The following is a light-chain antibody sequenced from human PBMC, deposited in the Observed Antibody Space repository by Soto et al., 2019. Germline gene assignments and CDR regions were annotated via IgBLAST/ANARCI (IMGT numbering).Light chain of an antibody. Sequence: QSALTQPPSVSGAPGQRVTISCTGSSSNIGAGYDVHWYQQLPRTAPKLLIYGNTNRPSGVPDRFSGSKSGTSASLAITGLQAEDEADYYCQSYDSSLSAVVFGGGTKLTVL. CDR3: QSYDSSLSAVV. CDR1: SSNIGAGYD. CDR2: GNT. J-gene: IGLJ2*01. V-gene: IGLV1-40*01.